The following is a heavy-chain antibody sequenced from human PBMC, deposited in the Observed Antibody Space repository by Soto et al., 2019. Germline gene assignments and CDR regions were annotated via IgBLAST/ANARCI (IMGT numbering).Heavy chain of an antibody. CDR1: GGTFSSYA. J-gene: IGHJ3*02. D-gene: IGHD1-1*01. CDR3: ARRGSLAKSQTSAFDI. Sequence: SVKVSCKASGGTFSSYAISWVRQAPGQGLEWMGGIIPIFGTANYAQKFQGRVTITADESTSTAYMELSSLRSEDTAVYYCARRGSLAKSQTSAFDIWGQGTMVTVSS. V-gene: IGHV1-69*13. CDR2: IIPIFGTA.